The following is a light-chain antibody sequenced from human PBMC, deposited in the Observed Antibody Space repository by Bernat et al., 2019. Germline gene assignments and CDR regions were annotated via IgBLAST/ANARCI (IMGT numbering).Light chain of an antibody. Sequence: NFMLTQPHSVSGSPGKTVTISCTRSSGSIADYYVQWYQQRPGSAPTTVISEYNQRPSGVPDRFSGSFDSSSNSASLTIAGLTAEDEADYYGQSYRGAIVIFGGGTKLTVL. CDR2: EYN. CDR1: SGSIADYY. J-gene: IGLJ2*01. CDR3: QSYRGAIVI. V-gene: IGLV6-57*04.